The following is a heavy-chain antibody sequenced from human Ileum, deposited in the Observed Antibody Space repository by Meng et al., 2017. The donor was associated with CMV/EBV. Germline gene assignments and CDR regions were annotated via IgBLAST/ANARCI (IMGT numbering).Heavy chain of an antibody. D-gene: IGHD3-16*01. CDR3: ARLRNVLLLDY. Sequence: VQCQGSGPDLLNPSQPLPLSCTVSGVSITSGNYYWAWIRQPAEKELEWIGRIYTSGTTNYNPSLKSRVSISLDTSKNQFSLKLSSVTAADTAVYYCARLRNVLLLDYWGQGNLVTVSS. CDR2: IYTSGTT. CDR1: GVSITSGNYY. V-gene: IGHV4-61*02. J-gene: IGHJ4*02.